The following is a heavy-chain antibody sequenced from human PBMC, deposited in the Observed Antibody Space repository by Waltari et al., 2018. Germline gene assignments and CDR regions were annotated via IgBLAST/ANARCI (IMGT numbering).Heavy chain of an antibody. J-gene: IGHJ6*02. V-gene: IGHV3-53*01. D-gene: IGHD2-2*01. CDR2: FYSGGST. Sequence: EVQLVESGGGLIQPGGSLRLSCAASGFTVSSNYMSWVRQAPGKGLEWVSVFYSGGSTYYADSVKGRFTISRDNSKNTLYLQMNSLRAEDTAVYYCVFVPAAYYYYYGMDVWGQGTTVTVSS. CDR3: VFVPAAYYYYYGMDV. CDR1: GFTVSSNY.